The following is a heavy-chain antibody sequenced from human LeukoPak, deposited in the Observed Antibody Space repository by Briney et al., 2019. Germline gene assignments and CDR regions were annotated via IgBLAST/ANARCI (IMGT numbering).Heavy chain of an antibody. V-gene: IGHV3-30*04. CDR1: GFTFSSYA. D-gene: IGHD6-13*01. Sequence: PGGSLRLSCAASGFTFSSYAMHWVRQAPGKGLEWVAVMSDDGSNKYYADSVKGRFTISRENSKNTLYLQMNSLRAEDTAVYYCAKDYRITEQQLSYYMDVWGKGTTVTVSS. J-gene: IGHJ6*03. CDR2: MSDDGSNK. CDR3: AKDYRITEQQLSYYMDV.